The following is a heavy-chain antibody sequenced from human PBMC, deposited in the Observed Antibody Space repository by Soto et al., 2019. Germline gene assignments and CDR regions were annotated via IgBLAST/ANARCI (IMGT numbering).Heavy chain of an antibody. D-gene: IGHD5-12*01. J-gene: IGHJ5*02. CDR2: ISHSGIT. V-gene: IGHV4-4*02. Sequence: SETLSLTCAVSGGSINRDNWWTWVRQPPGGGLEWIGEISHSGITNYKASLKSRVTMSVDKTKNDVSLKLTSVTAADTAVYYCARVLRGGFDPWGQGTPVTVSS. CDR1: GGSINRDNW. CDR3: ARVLRGGFDP.